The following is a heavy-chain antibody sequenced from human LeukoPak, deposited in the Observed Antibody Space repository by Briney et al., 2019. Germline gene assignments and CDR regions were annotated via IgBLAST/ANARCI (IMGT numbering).Heavy chain of an antibody. CDR1: GGSISDYY. CDR3: ARVGSGYDYFDY. D-gene: IGHD3-22*01. V-gene: IGHV4-4*07. J-gene: IGHJ4*02. CDR2: IYTSGNT. Sequence: SETLSLTCTVSGGSISDYYWSWIRQPAGRGLEWLGRIYTSGNTKYNPSLESRVTMSVDTSKNQFSLKLSFVTTADTAVYYCARVGSGYDYFDYWGQGTLVTVSS.